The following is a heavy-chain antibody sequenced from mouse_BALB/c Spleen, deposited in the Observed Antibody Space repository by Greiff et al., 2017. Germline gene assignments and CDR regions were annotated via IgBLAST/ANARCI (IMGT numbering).Heavy chain of an antibody. J-gene: IGHJ3*01. D-gene: IGHD6-1*01. CDR1: GYSITSGYY. Sequence: DVKLQESGPGLVKPSQSLSLTCSVTGYSITSGYYWNWIRQFPGNKLEWMGYISYDGSNNYNPSLKNRISITRDTSKNQFFLKLNSVTTEDTATYYCARGSAAWFAYWGQGTLVTVSA. CDR2: ISYDGSN. V-gene: IGHV3-6*02. CDR3: ARGSAAWFAY.